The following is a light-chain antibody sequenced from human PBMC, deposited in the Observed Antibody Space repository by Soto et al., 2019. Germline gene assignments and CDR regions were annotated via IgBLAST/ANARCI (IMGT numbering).Light chain of an antibody. J-gene: IGKJ4*01. CDR3: QHLNSHPRALA. CDR2: AAS. Sequence: DIQLTQSPSFLSASVGDRVTITCRASQGIRNFLAWYQQKLGKAPKLLIYAASTLESGVSLRFSGSGSGTEFTLTISNLQPEDFATYYCQHLNSHPRALAFGGGTKVDIK. CDR1: QGIRNF. V-gene: IGKV1-9*01.